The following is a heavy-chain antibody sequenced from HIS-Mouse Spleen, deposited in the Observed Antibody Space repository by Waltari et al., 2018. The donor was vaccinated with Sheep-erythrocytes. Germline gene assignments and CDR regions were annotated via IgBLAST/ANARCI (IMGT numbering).Heavy chain of an antibody. V-gene: IGHV4-39*07. CDR2: IYYSGST. J-gene: IGHJ4*02. CDR3: ARDEGTYYDFWSGYPPSYYFDY. CDR1: GGPISSSSYY. Sequence: QLQLQESGPGLVKPSETLSLTCTVYGGPISSSSYYWGWIRQPPGKGLEWIGSIYYSGSTYYNPSLKSRVTISVDTSKNQFSLKLSSVTAADTAVYYCARDEGTYYDFWSGYPPSYYFDYWGQGTLVTVSS. D-gene: IGHD3-3*01.